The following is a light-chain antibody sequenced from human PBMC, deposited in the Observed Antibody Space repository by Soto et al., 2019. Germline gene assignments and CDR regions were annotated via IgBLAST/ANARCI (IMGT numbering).Light chain of an antibody. CDR3: QSYDSSLSGSV. J-gene: IGLJ3*02. Sequence: QSVLTQPPSVSGAPGQRVTISCTGSSSNIGAGYDVHWYQQLPGTAPKLLIYGNSNRPSGVPDRFSGSKSGTSASLAITGLQAEDEAEYYCQSYDSSLSGSVVGGGTKRTVL. V-gene: IGLV1-40*01. CDR2: GNS. CDR1: SSNIGAGYD.